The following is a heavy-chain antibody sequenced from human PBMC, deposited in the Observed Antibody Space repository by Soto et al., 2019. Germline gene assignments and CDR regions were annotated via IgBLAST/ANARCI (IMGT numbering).Heavy chain of an antibody. J-gene: IGHJ3*02. CDR2: IYPGDSDT. CDR3: ARHTQFHYYGSGSYYLGAFDI. D-gene: IGHD3-10*01. V-gene: IGHV5-51*01. Sequence: GESLKISCKGSGYSFTSYWIGWVRQMPGKGLEWMGIIYPGDSDTRYSPSFQGQVTISADKSISTAYLQWSSLKASDTAMYYCARHTQFHYYGSGSYYLGAFDIWGQGTMVTVSS. CDR1: GYSFTSYW.